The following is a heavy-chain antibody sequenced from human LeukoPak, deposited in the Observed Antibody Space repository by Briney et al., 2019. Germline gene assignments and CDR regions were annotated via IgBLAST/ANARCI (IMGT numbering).Heavy chain of an antibody. CDR1: GFTFSSYG. CDR2: ISYDGSNK. J-gene: IGHJ6*02. Sequence: GSLRLSCAASGFTFSSYGMHWVRQAPGKGLEWVAVISYDGSNKYYADSVKGRFTISRDNSKNTLYLQMNSLRAEDTAVYYCARDSYGTDVWGQGTTVTVSS. V-gene: IGHV3-30*19. CDR3: ARDSYGTDV.